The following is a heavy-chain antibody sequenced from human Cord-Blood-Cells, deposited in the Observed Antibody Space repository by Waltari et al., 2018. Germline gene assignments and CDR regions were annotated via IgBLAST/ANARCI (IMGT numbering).Heavy chain of an antibody. Sequence: QVPLAQCGSEVKTPGASVKVSCKASGDTVTGYYMHWVRQAPGQGLEWMGWINPNSGGTNYAQKFQGRVTMTRDTSISTAYMELSRLRSDDTAVYYCASYDSSDAFDIWGQGTMVTVSS. V-gene: IGHV1-2*02. CDR2: INPNSGGT. J-gene: IGHJ3*02. D-gene: IGHD3-22*01. CDR3: ASYDSSDAFDI. CDR1: GDTVTGYY.